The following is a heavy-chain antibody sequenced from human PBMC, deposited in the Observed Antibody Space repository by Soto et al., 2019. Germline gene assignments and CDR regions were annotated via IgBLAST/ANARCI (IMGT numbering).Heavy chain of an antibody. CDR2: ISSSSSTI. Sequence: EVQLVESGGGLVQPGGSLRLSCAASGFTFSSYSMNWVRQAPGKGLEWVSYISSSSSTIYYADSVKGRFTISRDNAKNSLYLQINGLRAEDTAVYYCGRDEGARYCSCGSCYRPYYFDYWGQGTLGTVSS. CDR3: GRDEGARYCSCGSCYRPYYFDY. CDR1: GFTFSSYS. V-gene: IGHV3-48*01. D-gene: IGHD2-15*01. J-gene: IGHJ4*02.